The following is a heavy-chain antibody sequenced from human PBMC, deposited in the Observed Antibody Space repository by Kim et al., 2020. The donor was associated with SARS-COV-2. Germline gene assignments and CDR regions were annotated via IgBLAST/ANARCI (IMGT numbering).Heavy chain of an antibody. CDR3: ARRRITIFGVVIKYWSYYMDV. CDR2: IYYSGST. CDR1: GGSISSSSYY. V-gene: IGHV4-39*01. Sequence: SETLSLTCTVSGGSISSSSYYWGWIRQPPGKGLEWIGSIYYSGSTYYNPSLKSRVTISVDTSKNQFSLKLSSVTAADTAVYYCARRRITIFGVVIKYWSYYMDVWGKGTTVTVSS. D-gene: IGHD3-3*01. J-gene: IGHJ6*03.